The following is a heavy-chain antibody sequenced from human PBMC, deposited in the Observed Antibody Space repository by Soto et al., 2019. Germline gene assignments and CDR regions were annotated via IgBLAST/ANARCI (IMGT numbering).Heavy chain of an antibody. D-gene: IGHD3-10*01. CDR2: ISDTGGYT. CDR1: GFTFSSFA. Sequence: EVQLEESGGNLVQPGGSLRLSCSASGFTFSSFAMHWVRQAPGKGLEYISSISDTGGYTPYADSVKGRFTISRDNSKNTLYLQMSSLRPDDTAVYYCVKDHGTAMVRGDLASWGQGALVTVSS. CDR3: VKDHGTAMVRGDLAS. V-gene: IGHV3-64D*06. J-gene: IGHJ4*02.